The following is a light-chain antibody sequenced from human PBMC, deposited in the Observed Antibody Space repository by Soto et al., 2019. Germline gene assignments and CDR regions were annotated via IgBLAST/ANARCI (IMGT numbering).Light chain of an antibody. J-gene: IGKJ1*01. CDR3: QQYSTYTPRT. V-gene: IGKV1-16*01. Sequence: DIQMTQSPSSLSASVGDRVTITCRASQGISNYLAWYQQKPGKVPKLLIYAASNLQSGVPSRFSGSGSGTEFTLTISSLQPDDFATYYCQQYSTYTPRTFGQGTKVDIK. CDR1: QGISNY. CDR2: AAS.